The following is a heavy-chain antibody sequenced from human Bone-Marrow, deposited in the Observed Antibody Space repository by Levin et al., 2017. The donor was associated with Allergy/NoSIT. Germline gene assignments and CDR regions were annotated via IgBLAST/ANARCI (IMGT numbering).Heavy chain of an antibody. CDR3: ARGRNWHGYYFDY. CDR2: INRDGLEK. D-gene: IGHD1-1*01. CDR1: GFTFGSYW. V-gene: IGHV3-7*04. J-gene: IGHJ4*02. Sequence: ASVKVSCVASGFTFGSYWMSWVRQAPGKGLEWVANINRDGLEKFYVDSVKGRFTISRDNAKNSFFLQMTSLRGEDTGVYYCARGRNWHGYYFDYWGQGALVSVSS.